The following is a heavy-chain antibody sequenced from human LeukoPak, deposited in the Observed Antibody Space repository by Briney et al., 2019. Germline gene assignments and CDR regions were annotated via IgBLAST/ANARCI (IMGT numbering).Heavy chain of an antibody. Sequence: GASVKVSCKASGYTFTSYAMHWVRQAPGQRLEWMGWIDAGNGNTKYSQKFQGRVTITRDTSASTAYMELRSLRSDDTAVYYCARRLFGVGGKDVWGQGTTVTVSS. CDR1: GYTFTSYA. CDR2: IDAGNGNT. CDR3: ARRLFGVGGKDV. J-gene: IGHJ6*02. D-gene: IGHD3-3*01. V-gene: IGHV1-3*01.